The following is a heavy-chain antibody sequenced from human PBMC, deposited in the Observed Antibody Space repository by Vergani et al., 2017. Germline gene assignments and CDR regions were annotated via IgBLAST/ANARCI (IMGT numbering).Heavy chain of an antibody. CDR3: ARHISGVLPCSMTAFVY. CDR1: GDSISTSSYA. Sequence: QMQLQESGPGLVKPSETLSLSCTVSGDSISTSSYAWGWLRPPPGKTLEWIGTVFYGGRTSYNPSVKSRVTLSLDTSKKQLFLQLTSVTAADTAVYYCARHISGVLPCSMTAFVYWVQGTLVTVSS. V-gene: IGHV4-39*01. J-gene: IGHJ4*02. D-gene: IGHD2-2*01. CDR2: VFYGGRT.